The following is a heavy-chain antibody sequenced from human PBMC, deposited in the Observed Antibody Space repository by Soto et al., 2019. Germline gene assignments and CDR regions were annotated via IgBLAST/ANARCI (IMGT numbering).Heavy chain of an antibody. J-gene: IGHJ6*03. V-gene: IGHV4-59*08. D-gene: IGHD1-1*01. CDR3: ARHVGRTNDYNYYYYMDV. CDR1: GGSISSYY. CDR2: IFYSGST. Sequence: QVQLQESGPGLVKPSETLSLTCTVSGGSISSYYWSWIRQPPGKGLEWIGYIFYSGSTNYNPSLKSRVTMSVDTSKNQFSLNLSCVTAADPAVYYCARHVGRTNDYNYYYYMDVWGKGTTVTVSS.